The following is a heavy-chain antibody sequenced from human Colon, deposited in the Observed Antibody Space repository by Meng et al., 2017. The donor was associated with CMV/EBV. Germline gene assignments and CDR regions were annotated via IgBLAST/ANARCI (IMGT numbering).Heavy chain of an antibody. D-gene: IGHD6-25*01. CDR3: AQGPGGGGYGV. CDR1: GFGLSNYG. Sequence: GESLKISCAASGFGLSNYGINWVRQAPGKGLEWVSVLYNSDGRTYYADSVKGRFTISRDRSKNTFYLQMRSLRGDDTAVHYCAQGPGGGGYGVWGQGTLVTVSS. V-gene: IGHV3-23*03. J-gene: IGHJ4*02. CDR2: LYNSDGRT.